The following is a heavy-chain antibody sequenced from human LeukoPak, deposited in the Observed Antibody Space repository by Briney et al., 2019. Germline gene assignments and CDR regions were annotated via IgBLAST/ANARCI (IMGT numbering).Heavy chain of an antibody. CDR2: LNPNSGGT. V-gene: IGHV1-2*02. J-gene: IGHJ4*02. D-gene: IGHD1-7*01. CDR3: AREDNWNYDY. Sequence: GASVKVSCKASGYTFIGYYIHWVRQAPGQGLEWVGWLNPNSGGTNYAQKFQGRVTMTRDTSISTAYMELSSLISDDTAVYYCAREDNWNYDYWGQGTLVTVSS. CDR1: GYTFIGYY.